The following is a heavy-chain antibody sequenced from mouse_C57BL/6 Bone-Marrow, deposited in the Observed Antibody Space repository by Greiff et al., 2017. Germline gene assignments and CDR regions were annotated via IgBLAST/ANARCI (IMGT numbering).Heavy chain of an antibody. J-gene: IGHJ2*01. Sequence: EVQLVESEGGLVQPGSSMKLSCTASGFTFSDYYMAWVHQVPEKGLEWVAKINYDGSSTNYLDSLKSRFIISRDNAKNIIYLQMSSLKSEDTATSYCARAENWHYFDYWGQGTTLTVSS. V-gene: IGHV5-16*01. CDR2: INYDGSST. CDR3: ARAENWHYFDY. CDR1: GFTFSDYY. D-gene: IGHD4-1*01.